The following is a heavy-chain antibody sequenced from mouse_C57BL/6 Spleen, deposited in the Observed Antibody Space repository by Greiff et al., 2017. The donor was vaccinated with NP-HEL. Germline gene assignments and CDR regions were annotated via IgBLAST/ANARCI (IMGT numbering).Heavy chain of an antibody. CDR1: GYTFTSYW. CDR2: IDPSDSYT. Sequence: QVQLQQPGAELVMPGASVKLSCKASGYTFTSYWMHWVKQRPGQGLEWIGEIDPSDSYTNYNQKFKGKSTLTVDKSSSTAYMQLSSLTSEDSAVYYCARGGLYGNYLYWYFDVWGTGTTVTVSS. CDR3: ARGGLYGNYLYWYFDV. J-gene: IGHJ1*03. V-gene: IGHV1-69*01. D-gene: IGHD2-1*01.